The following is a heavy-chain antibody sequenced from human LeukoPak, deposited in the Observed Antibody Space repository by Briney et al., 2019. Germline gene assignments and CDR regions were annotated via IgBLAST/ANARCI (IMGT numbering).Heavy chain of an antibody. CDR3: AREGCSSTSCYAYFDY. V-gene: IGHV3-53*01. D-gene: IGHD2-2*01. Sequence: GGSLRLSCAASGLTFSSHWMHWVRQAPGKGLEWVSVIYSGGSTYYADSVKGRFTISRDNSKNTLYLQMNSLRAEDTAVYYCAREGCSSTSCYAYFDYWGQGTLVTVSS. J-gene: IGHJ4*02. CDR2: IYSGGST. CDR1: GLTFSSHW.